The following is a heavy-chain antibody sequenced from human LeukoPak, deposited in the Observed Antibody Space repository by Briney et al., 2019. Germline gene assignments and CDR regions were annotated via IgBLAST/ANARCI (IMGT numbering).Heavy chain of an antibody. J-gene: IGHJ4*02. CDR2: IKQDGSEK. CDR1: GFTFSSYW. V-gene: IGHV3-7*01. Sequence: PGGSLRLSCAASGFTFSSYWMSWVRQAPGKGLEWVANIKQDGSEKYYVDSVKGRFTISRDNAKNSLYLQMNSLRAEDTAVYYCASPYGAQGEYFFDYWGRGTLVTVSS. CDR3: ASPYGAQGEYFFDY. D-gene: IGHD4-17*01.